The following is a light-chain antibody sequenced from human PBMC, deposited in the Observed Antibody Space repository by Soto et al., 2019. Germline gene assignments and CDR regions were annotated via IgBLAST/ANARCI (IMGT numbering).Light chain of an antibody. CDR2: AND. CDR1: SSNIGNNI. V-gene: IGLV1-51*01. Sequence: QSVLTQPPSVSAAPGQKVTISCSGSSSNIGNNIVSWYQQLPGTAPKLLIFANDRRPSGIPDRFSGSKSGTSATLGITGLQTGDEADYYCATWETSLSAVVFGGGTKLTVL. CDR3: ATWETSLSAVV. J-gene: IGLJ3*02.